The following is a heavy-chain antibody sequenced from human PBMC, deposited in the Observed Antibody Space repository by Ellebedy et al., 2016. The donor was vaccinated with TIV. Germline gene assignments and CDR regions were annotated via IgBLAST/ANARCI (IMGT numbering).Heavy chain of an antibody. CDR2: IYPGDSDT. J-gene: IGHJ4*02. D-gene: IGHD3-22*01. CDR3: ARRMVRGYYDSSGYYPFDY. V-gene: IGHV5-51*01. CDR1: GYTFTSYW. Sequence: GESLKISXKGFGYTFTSYWIGWVRQMPGKGLEWMGSIYPGDSDTRYSPSFQGQVTISADKSISIAYLQWSGLKASDTAMYYCARRMVRGYYDSSGYYPFDYWGQGTLVTVSS.